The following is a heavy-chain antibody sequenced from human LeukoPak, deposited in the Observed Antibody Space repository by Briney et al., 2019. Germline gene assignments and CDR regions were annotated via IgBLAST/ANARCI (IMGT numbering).Heavy chain of an antibody. Sequence: ASVKVSCKASGYTFTGYYMHWVRQAPGQGLEWMGWINPNSGGTNYAQKFQGRVTMTRDTSISTAYMELSRLRSDDTAVYYCARELGHCSSTSCSNWFDPWGQGTLVTVSS. CDR3: ARELGHCSSTSCSNWFDP. V-gene: IGHV1-2*02. CDR2: INPNSGGT. J-gene: IGHJ5*02. D-gene: IGHD2-2*01. CDR1: GYTFTGYY.